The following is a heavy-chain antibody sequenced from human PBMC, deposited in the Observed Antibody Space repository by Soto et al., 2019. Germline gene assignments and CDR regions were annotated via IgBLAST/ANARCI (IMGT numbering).Heavy chain of an antibody. CDR3: ARDWFDY. J-gene: IGHJ4*02. Sequence: GGSVRLSCAASGLTFSSYAMHWVRQAPGKGLDWVAVISYDGSNKYYADSVKGRFTISRDNSKNTLYLQMNSLKSEDTAVYYCARDWFDYWGQGALVTVSS. CDR1: GLTFSSYA. V-gene: IGHV3-30-3*01. CDR2: ISYDGSNK.